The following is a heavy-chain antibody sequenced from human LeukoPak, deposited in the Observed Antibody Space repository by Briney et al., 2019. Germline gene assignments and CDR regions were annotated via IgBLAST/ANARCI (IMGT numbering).Heavy chain of an antibody. J-gene: IGHJ3*02. CDR2: INPNSGGT. Sequence: ASVKVSCKASGYTFTGYYMHWVRQAPGQGLEWMGWINPNSGGTNYAQKLQGRVTMTRDTSITTAYMELRRLRSDDTAVYYCAREVTTSPGAFDIWGQGTMVTVSS. V-gene: IGHV1-2*02. CDR1: GYTFTGYY. CDR3: AREVTTSPGAFDI. D-gene: IGHD2-2*01.